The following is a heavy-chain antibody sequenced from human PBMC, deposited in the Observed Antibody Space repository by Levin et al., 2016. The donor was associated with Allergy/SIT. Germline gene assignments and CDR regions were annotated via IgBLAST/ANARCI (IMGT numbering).Heavy chain of an antibody. V-gene: IGHV3-23*01. CDR2: ISGSGGST. CDR3: TKGFWLDY. J-gene: IGHJ5*01. Sequence: GGSLRLSCAASGFTFSSYAMNWVRQAPGKGLEWVSAISGSGGSTYYADSVKGRFTISRDNSKNTLYLQVNSLRGEDTAIYYCTKGFWLDYWGHGTLVTVSS. CDR1: GFTFSSYA.